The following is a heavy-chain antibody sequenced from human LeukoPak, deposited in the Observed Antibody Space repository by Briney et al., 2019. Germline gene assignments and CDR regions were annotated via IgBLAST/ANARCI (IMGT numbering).Heavy chain of an antibody. CDR2: INANSGGA. CDR3: ARDGHGGNSFDY. D-gene: IGHD4-23*01. J-gene: IGHJ4*02. Sequence: ASVKVSCKASGYTFTRYYMHWVRQAPGQGLEWMGWINANSGGADYAQKFQDRVTMTRDTSISTAYMELSRLRSDDTAVYYCARDGHGGNSFDYWGQGTLVTVSS. CDR1: GYTFTRYY. V-gene: IGHV1-2*02.